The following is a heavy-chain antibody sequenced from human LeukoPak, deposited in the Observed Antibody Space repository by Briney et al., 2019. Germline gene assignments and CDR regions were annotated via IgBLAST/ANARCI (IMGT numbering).Heavy chain of an antibody. CDR2: ISNDGGGT. CDR1: GFIFNNYG. D-gene: IGHD3-22*01. V-gene: IGHV3-23*01. Sequence: GGSLRPSCAASGFIFNNYGLIWVRQAPGKGLEWVSAISNDGGGTNYADFVKGRFTISRDNSKNTLFLQMNSLRAEDTALYYCAKGSSGYFVDLWGQGTLVTVSS. J-gene: IGHJ5*02. CDR3: AKGSSGYFVDL.